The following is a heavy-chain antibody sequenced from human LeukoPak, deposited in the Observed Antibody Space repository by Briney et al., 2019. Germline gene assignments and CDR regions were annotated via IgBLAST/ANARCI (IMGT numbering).Heavy chain of an antibody. CDR2: IYYSGST. CDR3: ARGPPTVAAAGTIDY. D-gene: IGHD6-13*01. CDR1: GGSISSVDYY. J-gene: IGHJ4*02. V-gene: IGHV4-39*01. Sequence: SETLSLTCTVSGGSISSVDYYWGWIRQPPGKGLEWIGSIYYSGSTYYNPSLKSRVTISVDTSKNQFSLKLSSVTAADTAVYYCARGPPTVAAAGTIDYWGQGTLVTVSS.